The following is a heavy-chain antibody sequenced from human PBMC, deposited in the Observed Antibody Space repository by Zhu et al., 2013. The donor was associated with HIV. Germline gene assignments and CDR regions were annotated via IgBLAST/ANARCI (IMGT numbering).Heavy chain of an antibody. CDR1: GFTFSSFE. CDR3: AKSVTGTDFDY. Sequence: VQLVESGGGLAQPGGTLRLSCAASGFTFSSFEMNWVRQAPGKGLEWVSSIGGNGVTTHYADSVKGRFTISRDNSKSTLYLDMNSLRAEDTAVYYCAKSVTGTDFDYWGQGTLVTVSS. D-gene: IGHD6-19*01. J-gene: IGHJ4*02. CDR2: IGGNGVTT. V-gene: IGHV3-23*04.